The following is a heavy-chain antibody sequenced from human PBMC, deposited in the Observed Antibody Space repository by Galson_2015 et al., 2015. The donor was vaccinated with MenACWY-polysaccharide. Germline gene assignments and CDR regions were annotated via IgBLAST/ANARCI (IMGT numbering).Heavy chain of an antibody. CDR3: ATLDTAMDTVGGVGGY. CDR1: GFTFTKYW. D-gene: IGHD5-18*01. Sequence: SLRLSCAASGFTFTKYWMSWVRQAPGKGLEWVANIKNDERETYYVNSVKGRFTISRDNAKKSVFLQMNSLRVEDTAVYYCATLDTAMDTVGGVGGYWGQGTLSPSPQ. CDR2: IKNDERET. J-gene: IGHJ4*02. V-gene: IGHV3-7*01.